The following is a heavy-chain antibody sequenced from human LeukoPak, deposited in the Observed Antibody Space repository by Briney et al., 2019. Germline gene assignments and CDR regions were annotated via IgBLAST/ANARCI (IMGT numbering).Heavy chain of an antibody. CDR2: ISSSSSTI. J-gene: IGHJ4*02. D-gene: IGHD1-7*01. V-gene: IGHV3-48*04. CDR3: ATNWNYRFDY. CDR1: GFTFSSYS. Sequence: GGSLRLSCAASGFTFSSYSMNWVRQAPGKGLEWVSSISSSSSTIYYADSVKGRFTISRDNAKNSLFLQMNSLRVEDTAVYYCATNWNYRFDYWGQGTLVPVSS.